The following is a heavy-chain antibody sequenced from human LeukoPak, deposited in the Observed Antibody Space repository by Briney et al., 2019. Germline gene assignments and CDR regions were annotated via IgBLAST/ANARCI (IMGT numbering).Heavy chain of an antibody. D-gene: IGHD2/OR15-2a*01. V-gene: IGHV3-66*01. CDR2: IYSSGGT. J-gene: IGHJ4*02. CDR1: GFTVSSNY. Sequence: PGGSLRLSCAASGFTVSSNYMSWVRQAPGKGLEWVSVIYSSGGTYSADSVKDRFTISRDNSKNTLYLQMNSLRAEDTAVYYCARDSSGPAYWGQGTLVTVSS. CDR3: ARDSSGPAY.